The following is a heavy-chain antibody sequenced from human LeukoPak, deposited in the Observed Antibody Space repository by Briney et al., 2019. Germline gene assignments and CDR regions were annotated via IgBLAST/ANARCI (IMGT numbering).Heavy chain of an antibody. CDR2: ISAYNGNT. CDR3: ARGSLWKTTPVHYFDY. Sequence: ASVKVSCKASGYTFTSYGISWVRQAPGQGLEWMGWISAYNGNTNYAQKLQGRVTMTTDTSTSTAYMEVRSLRSDDTAVYYCARGSLWKTTPVHYFDYWGQGTLVTVSS. V-gene: IGHV1-18*01. CDR1: GYTFTSYG. D-gene: IGHD4-11*01. J-gene: IGHJ4*02.